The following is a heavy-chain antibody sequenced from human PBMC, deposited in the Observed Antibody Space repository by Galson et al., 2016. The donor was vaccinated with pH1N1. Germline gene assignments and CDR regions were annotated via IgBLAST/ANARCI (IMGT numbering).Heavy chain of an antibody. CDR2: IYPGDSDA. CDR3: ARHENYGSGSLDY. V-gene: IGHV5-51*03. Sequence: QSGAEVKKSGESLKISCKVSGYSFTTSWIGWVRQMPGKGLEWMGIIYPGDSDAIYSPSFEGQVTMSVDKSISTAYPQWTTLKASDTALYFCARHENYGSGSLDYWGQGTLVTVSS. J-gene: IGHJ4*02. CDR1: GYSFTTSW. D-gene: IGHD3-10*01.